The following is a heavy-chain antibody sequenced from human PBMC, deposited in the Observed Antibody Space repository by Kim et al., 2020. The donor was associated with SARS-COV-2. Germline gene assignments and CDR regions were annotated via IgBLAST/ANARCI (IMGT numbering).Heavy chain of an antibody. CDR2: FDREDGAP. J-gene: IGHJ4*02. Sequence: ASVKVSCKVSGYTLTELSMHGVRQAPGKGLDRVGGFDREDGAPIYAQKFQCRVTMTEDASTDTAYMELSSLRSDDTAVYYCATSFLVGAPSVYYWGQGTLVTVSS. D-gene: IGHD1-26*01. V-gene: IGHV1-24*01. CDR3: ATSFLVGAPSVYY. CDR1: GYTLTELS.